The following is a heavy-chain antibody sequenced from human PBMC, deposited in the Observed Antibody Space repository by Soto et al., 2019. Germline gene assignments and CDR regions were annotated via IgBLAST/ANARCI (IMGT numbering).Heavy chain of an antibody. CDR2: IYPGDSDT. D-gene: IGHD5-12*01. J-gene: IGHJ6*02. CDR1: GYSFTSYW. V-gene: IGHV5-51*01. CDR3: ARHGMVATYYYYGMDV. Sequence: PGESLKISCKGSGYSFTSYWIGWVSQMPGKGLEWMGIIYPGDSDTRYSPSFQGQVTISADKSISTAYLQWSSLKASDTAMYYCARHGMVATYYYYGMDVWGQGTTVTVSS.